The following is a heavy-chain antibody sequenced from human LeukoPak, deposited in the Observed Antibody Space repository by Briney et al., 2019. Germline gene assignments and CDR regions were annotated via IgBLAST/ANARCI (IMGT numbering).Heavy chain of an antibody. V-gene: IGHV1-2*04. J-gene: IGHJ4*02. CDR1: GYTFTSYG. CDR2: INPNSGGT. D-gene: IGHD3-22*01. Sequence: ASVKVSCKASGYTFTSYGISWVRQAPGQGLEWMGWINPNSGGTNYAQKFQGWVTMTRDTSISTAYMELSRLRSDDTAVYYCARGDNYYDSSGYPIDYWGQGTLVTVSS. CDR3: ARGDNYYDSSGYPIDY.